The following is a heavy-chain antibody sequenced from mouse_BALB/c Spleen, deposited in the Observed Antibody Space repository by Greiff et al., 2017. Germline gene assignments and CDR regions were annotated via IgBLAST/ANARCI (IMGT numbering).Heavy chain of an antibody. CDR1: GFTFSSYT. V-gene: IGHV5-6-4*01. CDR3: TRVWDDAMDY. Sequence: EVKLMESGGGLVKPGGSLKLSCAASGFTFSSYTMSWVRQTPEKRLEWVATISSGGSYTYYPDSVKGRFTISRDNAKNTLYLQMSSLKSEDTAMYYCTRVWDDAMDYWGQGTSVTVSS. CDR2: ISSGGSYT. J-gene: IGHJ4*01. D-gene: IGHD4-1*01.